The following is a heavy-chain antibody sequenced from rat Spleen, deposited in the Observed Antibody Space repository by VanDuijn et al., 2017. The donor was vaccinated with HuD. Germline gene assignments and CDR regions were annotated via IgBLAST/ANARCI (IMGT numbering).Heavy chain of an antibody. CDR3: AGAGYLRDWYFDF. J-gene: IGHJ1*01. CDR2: ISYDGSTT. Sequence: EVQLVESGGGPVQPGRSLKLSCVASGFTFNKYWMTWIRQAPGQGLEWVASISYDGSTTYYRDSVKGRFTISRDNAESTLYLQMDSLRSEATATYYCAGAGYLRDWYFDFWGPGTMVTVSS. D-gene: IGHD2-2*01. V-gene: IGHV5-31*01. CDR1: GFTFNKYW.